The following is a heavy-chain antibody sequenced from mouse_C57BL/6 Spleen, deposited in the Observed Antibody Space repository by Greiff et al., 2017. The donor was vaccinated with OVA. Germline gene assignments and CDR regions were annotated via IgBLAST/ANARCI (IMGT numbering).Heavy chain of an antibody. CDR1: GFTFSSYA. CDR2: ISSGGDYS. D-gene: IGHD2-1*01. CDR3: TRSFYYGNYKYVDD. J-gene: IGHJ1*03. V-gene: IGHV5-9-1*02. Sequence: EVQLVESGDGFVKPGGSLKLSCAASGFTFSSYAMSWVRQTPEKRLEWVAYISSGGDYSYYADTVKGRFTISRDNARNTLYLQMSSLKSEDTAMYYCTRSFYYGNYKYVDDWGTGTTVTVSS.